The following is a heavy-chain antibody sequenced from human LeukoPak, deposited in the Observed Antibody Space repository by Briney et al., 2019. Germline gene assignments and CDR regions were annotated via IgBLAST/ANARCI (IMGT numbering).Heavy chain of an antibody. CDR1: GGSISSGSYY. CDR2: IYYSGST. D-gene: IGHD3-10*01. Sequence: SQTLSLTCTVSGGSISSGSYYWPWLRQPPGKGLEWIRSIYYSGSTYYNPSLKSRITISVDTSKNQLSLRLSSVTAADTAVYYCARHRGEFGDSPPNIDYWGQGTLVTVSS. J-gene: IGHJ4*02. V-gene: IGHV4-39*01. CDR3: ARHRGEFGDSPPNIDY.